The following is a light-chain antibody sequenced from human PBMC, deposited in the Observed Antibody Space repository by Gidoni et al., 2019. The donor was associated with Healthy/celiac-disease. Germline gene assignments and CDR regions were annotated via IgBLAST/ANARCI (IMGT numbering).Light chain of an antibody. CDR1: QSISSY. Sequence: DIQMTQSPSSLSASVGDRVTITCRASQSISSYLNWYQQKPGKAPKLLIYAASSLQSGVPSRFSGSGSGTDFTLTISSLQPEDFATYYCQQSYSIMYTVGQXTKLEIK. CDR3: QQSYSIMYT. J-gene: IGKJ2*01. CDR2: AAS. V-gene: IGKV1-39*01.